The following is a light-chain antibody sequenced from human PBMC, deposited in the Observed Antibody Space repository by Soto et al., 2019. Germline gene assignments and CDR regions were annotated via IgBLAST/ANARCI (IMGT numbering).Light chain of an antibody. Sequence: QSALTQPRSVSGSPGQSVTISCTGTSSDVGGYNYVSWYQQHPGKAPKLMIYDVSKRPSGVPDRFSGSKSGNTASLTISGLQAEDEADYYCSSHTTSSLPGIFGGGTKLTVL. CDR1: SSDVGGYNY. J-gene: IGLJ2*01. CDR2: DVS. V-gene: IGLV2-11*01. CDR3: SSHTTSSLPGI.